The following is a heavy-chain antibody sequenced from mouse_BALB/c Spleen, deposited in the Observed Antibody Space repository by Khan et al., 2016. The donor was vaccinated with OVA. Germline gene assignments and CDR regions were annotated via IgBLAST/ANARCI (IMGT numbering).Heavy chain of an antibody. CDR2: ISYSKKT. D-gene: IGHD2-4*01. V-gene: IGHV3-2*02. J-gene: IGHJ3*01. CDR3: ARRDYYDFDPFPY. Sequence: QLEESGPGLVKPSQSLSLTCTVTGYSITSEYTWNWIRQFPGNKLEWMGFISYSKKTRYNPSLKSRISITRDTSKNQFFLQLNSVTSEDTATYYCARRDYYDFDPFPYWGQGTLVTVSA. CDR1: GYSITSEYT.